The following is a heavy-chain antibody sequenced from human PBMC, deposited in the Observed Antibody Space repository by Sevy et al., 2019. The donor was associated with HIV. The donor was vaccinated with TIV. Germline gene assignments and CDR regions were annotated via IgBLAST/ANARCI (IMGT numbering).Heavy chain of an antibody. CDR3: ARDHKYSSSSAYHYYGMDV. CDR1: GFTFSSYA. V-gene: IGHV3-30-3*01. Sequence: GESLKISCAASGFTFSSYAMHWVRQAPGKGLEWVAVISYDGSNKYNADSVKGRFTISRDNSKNTLYLQMNSLRAEDTAVYYCARDHKYSSSSAYHYYGMDVWGQGTTVTVSS. D-gene: IGHD6-6*01. CDR2: ISYDGSNK. J-gene: IGHJ6*02.